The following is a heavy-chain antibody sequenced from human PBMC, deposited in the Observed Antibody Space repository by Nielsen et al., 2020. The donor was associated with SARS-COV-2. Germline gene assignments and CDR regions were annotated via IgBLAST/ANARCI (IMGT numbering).Heavy chain of an antibody. Sequence: ASVKVSCKASGGTFSSYAISWVRQAPGQGLEWMGWISAYNGNTNYAQKLQGRVTMTTDTSTSTAYMELRSLRSDDTAVYYCARDWYSSSSYHYYMDVWGKGTTVTVSS. J-gene: IGHJ6*03. D-gene: IGHD6-6*01. V-gene: IGHV1-18*01. CDR2: ISAYNGNT. CDR1: GGTFSSYA. CDR3: ARDWYSSSSYHYYMDV.